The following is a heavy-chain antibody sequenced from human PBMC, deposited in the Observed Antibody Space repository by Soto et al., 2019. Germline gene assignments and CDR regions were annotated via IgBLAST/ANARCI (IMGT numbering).Heavy chain of an antibody. Sequence: SETLSLTCAVSGASIISSDWWNWVRQTPGKGLEWIGEIYHGGTTFYNPSLNSRVSISIDESKNHFSLKLTSVTAADTAVYYCARHYPTLNNWSYFDYWGQGTLVTVSS. CDR1: GASIISSDW. D-gene: IGHD1-1*01. J-gene: IGHJ4*02. CDR2: IYHGGTT. V-gene: IGHV4-4*02. CDR3: ARHYPTLNNWSYFDY.